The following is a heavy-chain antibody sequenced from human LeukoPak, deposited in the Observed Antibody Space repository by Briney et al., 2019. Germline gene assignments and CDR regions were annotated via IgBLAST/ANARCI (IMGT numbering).Heavy chain of an antibody. CDR3: AKVGYCSSTSCYWRGTYYFDY. CDR2: ISGSGGST. CDR1: GFTFSSYA. Sequence: GGSLRLSCAASGFTFSSYAMSLVRQAPGKGLEWVSAISGSGGSTYYADSVKGRFTISRDNSKNTLYLQMNSLRAEDTAVYYCAKVGYCSSTSCYWRGTYYFDYWGQGTLVTVSS. J-gene: IGHJ4*02. V-gene: IGHV3-23*01. D-gene: IGHD2-2*01.